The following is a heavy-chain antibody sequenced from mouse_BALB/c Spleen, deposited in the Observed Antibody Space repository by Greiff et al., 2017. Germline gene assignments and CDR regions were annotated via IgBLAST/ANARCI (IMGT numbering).Heavy chain of an antibody. J-gene: IGHJ2*01. V-gene: IGHV5-12-1*01. D-gene: IGHD1-1*01. CDR1: GFAFSSYD. CDR3: ARRGYGSSYEGYYFDY. Sequence: DVQLVESGGGLVKPGGSLKLSCAASGFAFSSYDMSWVRQTPEKRLEWVAYISSGGGSTYYPDTVKGRFTISRDNAKNTLYLQLSSLKSEDTAMYYCARRGYGSSYEGYYFDYWGQGTTLTVSS. CDR2: ISSGGGST.